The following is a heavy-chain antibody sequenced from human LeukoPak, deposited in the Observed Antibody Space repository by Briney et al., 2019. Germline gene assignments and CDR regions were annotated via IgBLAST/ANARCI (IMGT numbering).Heavy chain of an antibody. CDR3: ARGSGLGYGDPLGDY. J-gene: IGHJ4*02. CDR2: INPNSGGT. Sequence: ASVKVSCKASGYTFTGDYMYWVRQAPGQGLEWMGWINPNSGGTNYAQKFQGRVTMTTDTSTSTAYMELRSLRSDDTAVYYCARGSGLGYGDPLGDYWGQGTLVTVSS. V-gene: IGHV1-2*02. CDR1: GYTFTGDY. D-gene: IGHD4-17*01.